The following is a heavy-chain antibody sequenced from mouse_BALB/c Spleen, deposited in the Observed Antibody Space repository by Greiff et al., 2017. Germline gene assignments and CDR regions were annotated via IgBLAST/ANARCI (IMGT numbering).Heavy chain of an antibody. J-gene: IGHJ2*01. D-gene: IGHD2-4*01. CDR1: GFTFSSYW. Sequence: EVKLQQSGGGLVQPGGSMKLSCVASGFTFSSYWMSWVRQSPEKGLEWVAEIRLKSDNYATHYAESVKGKFTISRDDSKSRLYLQMNSLRAEDTGIYYCTTFYYDYYFDYWGQGTTLTVSS. V-gene: IGHV6-6*02. CDR3: TTFYYDYYFDY. CDR2: IRLKSDNYAT.